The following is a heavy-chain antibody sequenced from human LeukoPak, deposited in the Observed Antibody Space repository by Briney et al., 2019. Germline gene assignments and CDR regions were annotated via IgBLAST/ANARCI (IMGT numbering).Heavy chain of an antibody. V-gene: IGHV1-8*01. Sequence: GSVKVSCKASGYTFTNYDINWVRQASGQGLEWMGYMKPNSGNTGYAQKFQGRVTMTRDTSISTAYMELSSLTSEDTAVYYCARGTITTVTDSWGPGTLVTVSS. CDR3: ARGTITTVTDS. CDR2: MKPNSGNT. D-gene: IGHD4-17*01. J-gene: IGHJ4*02. CDR1: GYTFTNYD.